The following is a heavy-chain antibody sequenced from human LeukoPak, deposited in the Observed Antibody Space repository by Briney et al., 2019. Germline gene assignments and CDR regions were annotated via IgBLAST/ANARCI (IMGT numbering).Heavy chain of an antibody. CDR3: ARCTNYYDTTPCYYYMDV. CDR2: ISPSGGST. Sequence: ASVKVSCKAFGYTFTSNYMHWVRQAPGQGPEWMGVISPSGGSTTYAQKFQGRVTITADESTSTAYMELSSLRSEDTAVYYCARCTNYYDTTPCYYYMDVWGKGTTVTVSS. CDR1: GYTFTSNY. V-gene: IGHV1-46*01. J-gene: IGHJ6*03. D-gene: IGHD3-22*01.